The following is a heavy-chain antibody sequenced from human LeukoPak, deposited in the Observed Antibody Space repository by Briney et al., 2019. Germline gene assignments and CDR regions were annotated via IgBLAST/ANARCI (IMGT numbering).Heavy chain of an antibody. D-gene: IGHD4/OR15-4a*01. V-gene: IGHV4-4*07. J-gene: IGHJ4*02. CDR3: VRCRGTTVLTRFDN. CDR2: IYSSGST. Sequence: SETLSLTCTVSGGSISNYYWSWIRQPAGKGLEWIGRIYSSGSTNYNPSLKSRVTMSVCTSKNQFSVNLTSVTAADTAVYYCVRCRGTTVLTRFDNWGQGTLVTVSS. CDR1: GGSISNYY.